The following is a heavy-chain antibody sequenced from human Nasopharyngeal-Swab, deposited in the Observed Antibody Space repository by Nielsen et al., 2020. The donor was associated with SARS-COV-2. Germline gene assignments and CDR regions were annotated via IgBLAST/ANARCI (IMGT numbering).Heavy chain of an antibody. CDR2: INPTDGST. J-gene: IGHJ6*02. V-gene: IGHV1-46*01. D-gene: IGHD1-7*01. CDR1: GYTFTSYY. CDR3: ARVLPFRITGTSGMDV. Sequence: VKVSCKASGYTFTSYYLHWVRQAPGQGLEGMGIINPTDGSTSYAQKFEGRVTMTRVTSTSTVYMELNSLRSEDTAVYYCARVLPFRITGTSGMDVWGQGTTVTVSS.